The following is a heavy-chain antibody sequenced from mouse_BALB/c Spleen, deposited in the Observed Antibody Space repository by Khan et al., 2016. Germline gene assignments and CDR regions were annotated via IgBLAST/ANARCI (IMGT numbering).Heavy chain of an antibody. CDR2: IDPANDND. D-gene: IGHD2-4*01. CDR3: ARLGNDYDWFAF. V-gene: IGHV14-3*02. Sequence: EVQLQESGAEVVKPGASVRLSCTGSGFNIIDTYMDWVKQRPELGLEWIGRIDPANDNDHYDPKFQGRATITADTSSNTAYLQLSSLTSEDTAVYYCARLGNDYDWFAFWGQGTLVTVSA. CDR1: GFNIIDTY. J-gene: IGHJ3*01.